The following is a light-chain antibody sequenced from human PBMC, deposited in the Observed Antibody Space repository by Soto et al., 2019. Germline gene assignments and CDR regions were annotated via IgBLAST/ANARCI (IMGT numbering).Light chain of an antibody. CDR2: EVN. CDR3: CSYADVTTYV. J-gene: IGLJ1*01. CDR1: SNDVGSYDL. V-gene: IGLV2-23*02. Sequence: QSALTQPASVSGSPGQSITISCTGTSNDVGSYDLVSWYQQHPGKAPKLIIYEVNKRPSGFSHRFSGSKSGNTASLTISGLQAEDEADYYCCSYADVTTYVFGTGTQLTVL.